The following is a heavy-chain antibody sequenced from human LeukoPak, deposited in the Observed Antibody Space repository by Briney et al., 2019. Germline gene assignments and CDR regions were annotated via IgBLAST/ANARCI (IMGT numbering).Heavy chain of an antibody. J-gene: IGHJ3*02. D-gene: IGHD2-15*01. CDR1: GYTFSTYY. Sequence: GASVKVSCKASGYTFSTYYMHWVRQAPGQGLEWMGIVKPSGYTTYAQKFQGRVTMTSDTSTSTVYMDLSGLRSEDTAVYYCAREPNGGSSVLNAFDIWGQGTVVTVSS. CDR3: AREPNGGSSVLNAFDI. V-gene: IGHV1-46*01. CDR2: VKPSGYT.